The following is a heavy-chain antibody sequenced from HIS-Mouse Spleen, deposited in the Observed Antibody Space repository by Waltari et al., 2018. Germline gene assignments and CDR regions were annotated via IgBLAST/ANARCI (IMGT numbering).Heavy chain of an antibody. Sequence: QVQLVESGGGVVQPGRSLRLSCAASGFTFSSYGMHWVRQAPGKGVEWVAVVGSDGSNKYYADSVQGRFTISRDNSKNTLYLQMNSLRAEDTAVYYCAKGKYYFDYWGQGTLVTVSS. CDR1: GFTFSSYG. V-gene: IGHV3-33*06. CDR3: AKGKYYFDY. J-gene: IGHJ4*02. CDR2: VGSDGSNK.